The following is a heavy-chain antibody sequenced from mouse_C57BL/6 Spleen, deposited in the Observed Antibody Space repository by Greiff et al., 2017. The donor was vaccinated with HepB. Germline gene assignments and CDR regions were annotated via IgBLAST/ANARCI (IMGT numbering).Heavy chain of an antibody. CDR2: INYDGSST. CDR3: ARGIYYDYDGYAMDY. D-gene: IGHD2-4*01. Sequence: EVQLVESEGGLVQPGSSMKLSCTASGFTFSDYYMAWVRQVPEKGLEWVANINYDGSSTYYLDSLKSRFIISRDNAKNILYLQMSSLKSEDTATYYCARGIYYDYDGYAMDYWGQGTSVTVSS. V-gene: IGHV5-16*01. CDR1: GFTFSDYY. J-gene: IGHJ4*01.